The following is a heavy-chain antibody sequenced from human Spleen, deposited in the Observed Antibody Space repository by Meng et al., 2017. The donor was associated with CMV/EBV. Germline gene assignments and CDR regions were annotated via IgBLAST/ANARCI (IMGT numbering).Heavy chain of an antibody. CDR3: ARDYGSGSPHWFDP. CDR2: IYYSGGT. V-gene: IGHV4-31*02. J-gene: IGHJ5*02. Sequence: SGGSISRGGYYWSWIRQHPGKGLEWIGYIYYSGGTYYNPSLKSRVTISVDTSKNQFSLKLSSVTAADTAVYYCARDYGSGSPHWFDPWGQGTLVTVSS. CDR1: GGSISRGGYY. D-gene: IGHD3-10*01.